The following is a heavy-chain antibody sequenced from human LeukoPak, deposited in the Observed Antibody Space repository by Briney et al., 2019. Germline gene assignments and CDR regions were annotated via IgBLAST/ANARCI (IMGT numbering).Heavy chain of an antibody. CDR3: ARDGGRKDDS. J-gene: IGHJ4*02. CDR2: IKYDGSEK. D-gene: IGHD2-15*01. Sequence: GGSLRLSCAASGFTFSSYWMSWVRQAPGKGLEWVANIKYDGSEKYYVDSVKGRFTISRDNAKKSLYLQMSSLRAEDTAVYYCARDGGRKDDSWGQGTLVTVSS. CDR1: GFTFSSYW. V-gene: IGHV3-7*01.